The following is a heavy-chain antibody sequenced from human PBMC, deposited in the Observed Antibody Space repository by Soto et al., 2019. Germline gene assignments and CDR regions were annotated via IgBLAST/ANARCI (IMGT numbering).Heavy chain of an antibody. J-gene: IGHJ3*01. D-gene: IGHD3-22*01. Sequence: PGGSLRLSCAASGVTFINYWMHWVRQATGKGLVWFSHIDIGSSSTYYADSVKGRFTISRDNAKNTLYLQMNSLRAEDTAVYYCARDQLYYNDISGRPLNAFDVWGQGTMVTVSS. CDR1: GVTFINYW. CDR2: IDIGSSST. CDR3: ARDQLYYNDISGRPLNAFDV. V-gene: IGHV3-74*01.